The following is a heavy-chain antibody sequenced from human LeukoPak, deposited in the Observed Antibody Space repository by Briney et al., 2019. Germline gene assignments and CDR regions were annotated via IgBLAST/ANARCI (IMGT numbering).Heavy chain of an antibody. CDR2: IWYDGSNK. J-gene: IGHJ4*02. CDR1: GFTFSSYG. V-gene: IGHV3-33*06. CDR3: AKDLYSGSYTSDY. D-gene: IGHD1-26*01. Sequence: GRSLRLSCAASGFTFSSYGMHWVRQAPGKGLEWVAVIWYDGSNKYYADSVKGRFTISRDNSKNTLYQQMNSLRAEDTAVYYCAKDLYSGSYTSDYWGQGTLVTVSS.